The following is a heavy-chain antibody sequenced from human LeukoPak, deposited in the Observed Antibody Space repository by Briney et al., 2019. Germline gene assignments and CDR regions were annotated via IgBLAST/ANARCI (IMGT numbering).Heavy chain of an antibody. CDR3: AKDLGYSSSWLFDY. V-gene: IGHV3-9*01. D-gene: IGHD6-13*01. CDR2: ISWNSGSI. Sequence: GGSLRLSCAASGFTFDDYAMHWVRQAPGKGLEWVSGISWNSGSIGYADSVKGRFTISRDNAKNSLYLQMNSLRAEDTALYYCAKDLGYSSSWLFDYWGQGTLVTVSS. J-gene: IGHJ4*02. CDR1: GFTFDDYA.